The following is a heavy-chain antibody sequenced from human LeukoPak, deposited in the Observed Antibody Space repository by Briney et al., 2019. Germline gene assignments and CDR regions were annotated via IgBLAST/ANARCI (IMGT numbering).Heavy chain of an antibody. V-gene: IGHV3-30*03. CDR1: GFTFSSYG. J-gene: IGHJ4*02. CDR3: AGEGAHGDYDY. Sequence: GGSLRLSCAASGFTFSSYGMHWVRQAPGKGLEWVAVISYDGSNKYYADSVKGRFTISRDNSKNTLYLQMNRLRAEDTAVYYCAGEGAHGDYDYWGQGTLVTVSS. D-gene: IGHD4-17*01. CDR2: ISYDGSNK.